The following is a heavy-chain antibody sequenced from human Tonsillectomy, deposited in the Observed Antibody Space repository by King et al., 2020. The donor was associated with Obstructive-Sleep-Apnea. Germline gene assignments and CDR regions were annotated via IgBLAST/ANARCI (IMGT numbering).Heavy chain of an antibody. Sequence: VQLVESGEGVVQPGRSLRLSCAASGFTFSSYVMHWVRQAPGKGLEWVAVISYDGSEKYYADSVKGRFTISRDNSKNTVYLQMNSLRVEDTAVYYCARDWEKDTAMVDFGFDYWGQGTLVTVSS. J-gene: IGHJ4*02. CDR2: ISYDGSEK. CDR3: ARDWEKDTAMVDFGFDY. CDR1: GFTFSSYV. D-gene: IGHD5-18*01. V-gene: IGHV3-30*04.